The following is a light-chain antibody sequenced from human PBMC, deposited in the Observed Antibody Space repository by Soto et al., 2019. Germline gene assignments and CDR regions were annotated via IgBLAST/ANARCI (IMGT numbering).Light chain of an antibody. CDR2: RGD. J-gene: IGLJ2*01. V-gene: IGLV1-47*01. Sequence: QSVLTQPPSASGTPGQRVTISCSGSSSNIGSNYVSWYQQLPGTAPKLLIYRGDQRPSGVPDRFSGSKSGTSASLAISGLQSEDEADYYCAAWDDSLSGLVFGGGTQLTVL. CDR1: SSNIGSNY. CDR3: AAWDDSLSGLV.